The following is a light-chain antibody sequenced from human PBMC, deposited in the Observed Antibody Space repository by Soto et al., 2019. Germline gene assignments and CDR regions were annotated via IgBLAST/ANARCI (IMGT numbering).Light chain of an antibody. CDR2: AAS. CDR3: QQLYSYPLT. V-gene: IGKV1-9*01. Sequence: PVTQSPSSLSASVGDRVTITCRASQGITSYLAWYQQKPGKAPKLLIYAASALQTGVSSRFSGSGYGTDFALTISNLQPEDFATYFCQQLYSYPLTFGGGTTVEF. J-gene: IGKJ4*01. CDR1: QGITSY.